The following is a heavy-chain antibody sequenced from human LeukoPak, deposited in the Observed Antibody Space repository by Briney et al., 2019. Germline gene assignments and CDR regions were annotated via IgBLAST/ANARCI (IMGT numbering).Heavy chain of an antibody. Sequence: SETLSLTCAVYGGSFSGYYWSWIRQPPGKGLEWIGEINHSGSTNYNPSLKSRVTISVDTSKNQFSLKLSSVTAADTAVYYCARLHGYHFAVSRKYLDYWGQGTLVTVSS. CDR1: GGSFSGYY. V-gene: IGHV4-34*01. CDR2: INHSGST. CDR3: ARLHGYHFAVSRKYLDY. J-gene: IGHJ4*02. D-gene: IGHD5-24*01.